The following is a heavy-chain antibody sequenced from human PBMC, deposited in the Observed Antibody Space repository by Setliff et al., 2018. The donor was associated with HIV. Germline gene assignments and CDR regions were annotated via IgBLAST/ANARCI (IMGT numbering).Heavy chain of an antibody. J-gene: IGHJ4*02. CDR2: FYTSGNI. Sequence: SETLSLTCSVSGGSVSSDKFYWTWIRQPAGKGLEWIGHFYTSGNIHYSPSLKSRVTISMDTSKNQLFLNLTSVTAADTAVYYCARDQRLSYWGQGTLVTVSS. CDR3: ARDQRLSY. V-gene: IGHV4-61*09. CDR1: GGSVSSDKFY.